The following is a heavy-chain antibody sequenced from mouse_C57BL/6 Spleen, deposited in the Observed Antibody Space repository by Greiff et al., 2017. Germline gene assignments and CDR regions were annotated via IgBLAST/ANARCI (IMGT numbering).Heavy chain of an antibody. CDR3: ASLLTGTWTFDY. CDR2: IRNKANGYPT. Sequence: DVMLVESGGGLVQPGGSLSLSCAASGFPFTDYYMSWVRQPPGKALEWLGFIRNKANGYPTEYSASVKGRFTISRDNSQSILYLQMNALRAEDSATYYCASLLTGTWTFDYWGQGTTLTVSS. V-gene: IGHV7-3*01. CDR1: GFPFTDYY. D-gene: IGHD4-1*01. J-gene: IGHJ2*01.